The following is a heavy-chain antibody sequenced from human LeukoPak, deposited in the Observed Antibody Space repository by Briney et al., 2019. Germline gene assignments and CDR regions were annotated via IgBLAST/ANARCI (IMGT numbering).Heavy chain of an antibody. CDR2: INPNSGGT. Sequence: ASVKVSCKASGYTFTGYYTHWVRQAPGQGLEWMGWINPNSGGTNYAQKFQGRVTMTRDTSISTAYMELSRLRSDDTAVYYCARGYFDMDNWFDPWGQGTLVTVSS. J-gene: IGHJ5*02. CDR3: ARGYFDMDNWFDP. CDR1: GYTFTGYY. V-gene: IGHV1-2*02. D-gene: IGHD3-9*01.